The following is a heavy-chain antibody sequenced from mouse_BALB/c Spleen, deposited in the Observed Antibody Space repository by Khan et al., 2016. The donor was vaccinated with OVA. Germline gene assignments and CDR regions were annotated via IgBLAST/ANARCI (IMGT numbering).Heavy chain of an antibody. J-gene: IGHJ3*01. Sequence: VQLQESGAELARPGASVKMSCKASGYTFTSYTIHWIKLRPGQGLEWIGFINPSNGYTNYNQKFKDKATLTADKSSTKVYMQLSSLTSDDSAVYNCVRDGAYHRNDGWFAYWGQGTLVTVSA. D-gene: IGHD2-14*01. CDR1: GYTFTSYT. V-gene: IGHV1-4*01. CDR2: INPSNGYT. CDR3: VRDGAYHRNDGWFAY.